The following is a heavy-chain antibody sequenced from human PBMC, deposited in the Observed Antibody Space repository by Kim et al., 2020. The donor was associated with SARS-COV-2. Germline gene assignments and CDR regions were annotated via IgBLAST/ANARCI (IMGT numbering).Heavy chain of an antibody. V-gene: IGHV4-61*01. Sequence: SETLSLTCTVSGGSVSSGSYYWSWIRQPPGKGLEWIGYIDYSGSTNYNPSLKSRVTISVDTSKNQFSLKLSSVTAADTAVYYCAGGGGVATAKGMAYWGPRTLVTLSS. D-gene: IGHD5-12*01. CDR3: AGGGGVATAKGMAY. CDR2: IDYSGST. CDR1: GGSVSSGSYY. J-gene: IGHJ4*02.